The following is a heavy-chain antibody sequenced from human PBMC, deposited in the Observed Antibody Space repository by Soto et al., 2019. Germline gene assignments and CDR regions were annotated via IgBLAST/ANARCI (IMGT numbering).Heavy chain of an antibody. CDR1: GGAISGRSNY. CDR3: ARRHSATWLFDY. J-gene: IGHJ4*02. D-gene: IGHD3-9*01. V-gene: IGHV4-39*01. Sequence: PSETLSLTCAVSGGAISGRSNYWGWIRQPPGKGLEYIGSIYSGGSTYYNPSLKSRVTLSVDATQNQFSLRLTSVTAADTAVYNCARRHSATWLFDYWGLGTLVTSPQ. CDR2: IYSGGST.